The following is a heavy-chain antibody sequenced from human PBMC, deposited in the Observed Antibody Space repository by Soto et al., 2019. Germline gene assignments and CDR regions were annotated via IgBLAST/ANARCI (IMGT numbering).Heavy chain of an antibody. CDR3: AKETNAYEINF. CDR2: ISYDGNTQ. CDR1: GFIFSGYA. J-gene: IGHJ4*02. V-gene: IGHV3-30-3*01. D-gene: IGHD3-9*01. Sequence: QVHLVESGGGVVQPGGSLRLSCAASGFIFSGYAMHWVRQAPGKGLEWEAVISYDGNTQYYADSVKGRFTVSRDNSNNILYVEMNNLRDEDTAMYYCAKETNAYEINFWGQGTLVTVSP.